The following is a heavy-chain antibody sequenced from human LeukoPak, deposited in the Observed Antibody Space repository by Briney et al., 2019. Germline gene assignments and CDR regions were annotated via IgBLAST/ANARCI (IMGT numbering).Heavy chain of an antibody. CDR3: ARGVGHEGNWFDP. CDR2: IYYSGST. Sequence: SETLSLTCTVSGGSISSYYWSWIRQPPGKGLEWIGYIYYSGSTNYNPSLKGRVIILLDTSKNQFSLKLSSVTAADTAVYYCARGVGHEGNWFDPWGQGTLVTVSS. J-gene: IGHJ5*02. CDR1: GGSISSYY. V-gene: IGHV4-59*01. D-gene: IGHD1-26*01.